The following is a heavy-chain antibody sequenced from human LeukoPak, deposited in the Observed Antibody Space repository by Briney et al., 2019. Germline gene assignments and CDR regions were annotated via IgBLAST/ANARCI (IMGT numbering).Heavy chain of an antibody. V-gene: IGHV3-21*01. CDR1: GFTFSSYS. D-gene: IGHD4-17*01. CDR3: ARVTRSPFGWFDP. Sequence: PGRSLRLSCAASGFTFSSYSMNWVRQAPGKGLEWVSSISGSSTYIYYTDSVKGRFTISRDNAKNSLYLQMNSLRAEDTAVYYCARVTRSPFGWFDPWGQGTLVTVSS. J-gene: IGHJ5*02. CDR2: ISGSSTYI.